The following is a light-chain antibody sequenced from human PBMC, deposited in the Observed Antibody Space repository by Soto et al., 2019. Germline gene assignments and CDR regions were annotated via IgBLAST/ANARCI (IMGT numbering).Light chain of an antibody. J-gene: IGKJ1*01. CDR2: KAS. CDR1: QSVSSW. Sequence: DIQMTQSPSTLSASVGDRVTITCRASQSVSSWLAWYQQKPGKAPKLLIYKASSLESGVPSRFSGSGSGTEFTLTISSLQPDDFATYYCQQCDSYPCTFGQGTKVEI. CDR3: QQCDSYPCT. V-gene: IGKV1-5*03.